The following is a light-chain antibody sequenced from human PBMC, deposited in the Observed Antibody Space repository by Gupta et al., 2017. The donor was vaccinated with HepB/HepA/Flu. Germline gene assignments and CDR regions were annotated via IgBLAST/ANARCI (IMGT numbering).Light chain of an antibody. J-gene: IGKJ2*01. V-gene: IGKV3-20*01. Sequence: DIVLTPSPGTLSLSPGDRATLSCRASQIISRDYFAWYQQKPGQAPRLLIHGTSSRATGIPDRFSGSGSGTDFTLIISRLEPEDFAVYYCQQFAGSQYTFGQGTKLEIK. CDR1: QIISRDY. CDR3: QQFAGSQYT. CDR2: GTS.